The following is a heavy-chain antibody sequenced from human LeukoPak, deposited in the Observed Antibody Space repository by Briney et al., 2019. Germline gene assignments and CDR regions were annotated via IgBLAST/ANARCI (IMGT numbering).Heavy chain of an antibody. CDR1: GGTFSSYT. CDR3: ARDPTTIAVAGTNWFDP. CDR2: IIPILGMA. J-gene: IGHJ5*02. D-gene: IGHD6-19*01. Sequence: SVKVSCKASGGTFSSYTISWVRQAPGQGLEWMGRIIPILGMANYAQKFQGRVTITADKSTSTAYMELSSLRSEDTAVYYCARDPTTIAVAGTNWFDPWGQGTLVTVSS. V-gene: IGHV1-69*04.